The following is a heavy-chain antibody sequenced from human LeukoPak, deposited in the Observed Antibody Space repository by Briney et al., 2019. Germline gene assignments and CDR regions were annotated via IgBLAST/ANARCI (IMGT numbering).Heavy chain of an antibody. Sequence: ASVKVSRKVSGYTLTELSMHWVRQAPGKGLEWMGGFDPEDGETIYAQKFQGRVTMTEDTSTDTAYMGLSSLRSEDTAVYYCATDDERPPDAFDIWGQGTMVTVSS. CDR1: GYTLTELS. CDR2: FDPEDGET. CDR3: ATDDERPPDAFDI. J-gene: IGHJ3*02. V-gene: IGHV1-24*01.